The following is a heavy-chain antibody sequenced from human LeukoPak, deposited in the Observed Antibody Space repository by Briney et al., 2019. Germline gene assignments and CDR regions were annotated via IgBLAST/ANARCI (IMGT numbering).Heavy chain of an antibody. J-gene: IGHJ4*02. Sequence: SETLSLTCTVSGDSMDIYYWTWIRQPPGEGLEWMGYFYDGVTTNYNPTLKNRVTISLDTSKNQFSLSLRSVTAADTAVYYCARGRGVGATAYFDFWGQGTLVTVSS. V-gene: IGHV4-59*12. CDR1: GDSMDIYY. CDR2: FYDGVTT. D-gene: IGHD1-26*01. CDR3: ARGRGVGATAYFDF.